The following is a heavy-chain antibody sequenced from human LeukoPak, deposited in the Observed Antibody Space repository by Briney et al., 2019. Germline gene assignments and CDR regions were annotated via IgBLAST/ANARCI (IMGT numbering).Heavy chain of an antibody. CDR3: AKDQRRGYCSSTSCYIDY. J-gene: IGHJ4*02. V-gene: IGHV3-7*03. CDR1: GFTLNSYL. CDR2: IKKDGSEE. D-gene: IGHD2-2*02. Sequence: GGSLRLSCAAFGFTLNSYLMSWVRQAPGRGLEWVANIKKDGSEENYLDSVKGRFTVSRDNAKNSLFLQMNSLRAEDTAVYYCAKDQRRGYCSSTSCYIDYWGQGTLVTVSS.